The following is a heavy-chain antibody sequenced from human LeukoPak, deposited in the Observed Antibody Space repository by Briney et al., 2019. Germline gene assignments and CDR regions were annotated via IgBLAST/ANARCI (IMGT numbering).Heavy chain of an antibody. CDR3: VRNSGWPGY. D-gene: IGHD5-12*01. J-gene: IGHJ4*02. V-gene: IGHV3-74*01. CDR2: INSDGSNI. CDR1: GFTLSSYW. Sequence: PGGSLRLSCAASGFTLSSYWMHWVRQAPGEGLVWVSRINSDGSNINYADSVKGRFTISRDNAKNTLYLQMNSLRVEDTAVYYCVRNSGWPGYWGQGTMVTVSS.